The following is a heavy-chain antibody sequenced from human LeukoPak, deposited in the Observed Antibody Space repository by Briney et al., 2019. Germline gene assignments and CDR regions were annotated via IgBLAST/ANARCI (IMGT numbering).Heavy chain of an antibody. V-gene: IGHV4-4*09. CDR2: IYTSGST. CDR1: GGSISSYY. CDR3: AGHGPLGGLGDSYVGFDY. J-gene: IGHJ4*02. Sequence: SETLSLTCTVSGGSISSYYWSWIRQPPGKGLEWIGYIYTSGSTNYNPSLKSRVTISVDTSKNQFSLKLSSVTAADTAVYYCAGHGPLGGLGDSYVGFDYWGQGTLVTVSS. D-gene: IGHD2-21*02.